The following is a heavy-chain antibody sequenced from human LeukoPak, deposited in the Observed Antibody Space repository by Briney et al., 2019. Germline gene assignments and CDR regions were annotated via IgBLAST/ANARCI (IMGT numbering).Heavy chain of an antibody. D-gene: IGHD4-23*01. V-gene: IGHV3-23*01. Sequence: PGGSLRLSCVASGFTFSSYEMNWVRQAPGMGLEWVSAISGNSGNTHYADSVKGRFTISRGNSKNTLYLQMNSPRAEDTAVYYCAREHYGGNSFDYWGQGTLVTVPS. J-gene: IGHJ4*02. CDR1: GFTFSSYE. CDR3: AREHYGGNSFDY. CDR2: ISGNSGNT.